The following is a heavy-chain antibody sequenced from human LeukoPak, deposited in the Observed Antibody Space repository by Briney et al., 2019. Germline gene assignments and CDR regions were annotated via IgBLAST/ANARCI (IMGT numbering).Heavy chain of an antibody. Sequence: ASVKVSCKASGYTFTSYDINWVRQATGQGLELRGWMNPNSGNTGYAQKFQGRVTITRNTSISTAYMELSSLRSEDTAVYYCAIPLYYGSGSLDYWGQGTLVTVSS. CDR1: GYTFTSYD. J-gene: IGHJ4*02. V-gene: IGHV1-8*03. D-gene: IGHD3-10*01. CDR3: AIPLYYGSGSLDY. CDR2: MNPNSGNT.